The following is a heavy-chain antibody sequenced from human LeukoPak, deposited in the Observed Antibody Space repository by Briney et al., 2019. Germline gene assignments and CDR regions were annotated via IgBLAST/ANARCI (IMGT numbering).Heavy chain of an antibody. J-gene: IGHJ4*02. CDR2: IHYSGST. CDR3: ASDRGGYAIDY. CDR1: GGSISSSSSY. Sequence: SETLSLTCTVSGGSISSSSSYWGWIRQPPGKGLEWIGTIHYSGSTHYNPSLKSRVTISVDTSKNQFSLKLSSVTAADTAVYYCASDRGGYAIDYWGQGTLVTVSS. V-gene: IGHV4-39*01. D-gene: IGHD5-12*01.